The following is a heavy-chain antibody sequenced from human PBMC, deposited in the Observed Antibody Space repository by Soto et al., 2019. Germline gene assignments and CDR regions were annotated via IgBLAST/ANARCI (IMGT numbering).Heavy chain of an antibody. Sequence: PGESLKISCAASGFTFSSYGMHWVRQAPGKGLEWVAVIWYDGSNKYYADSVKGRFTISRDNSKNTLYLQMNSLRAEDTAVYYCARDRTYYDSSGYPGPWGQGTLVTVSS. V-gene: IGHV3-33*01. CDR3: ARDRTYYDSSGYPGP. CDR1: GFTFSSYG. D-gene: IGHD3-22*01. CDR2: IWYDGSNK. J-gene: IGHJ5*02.